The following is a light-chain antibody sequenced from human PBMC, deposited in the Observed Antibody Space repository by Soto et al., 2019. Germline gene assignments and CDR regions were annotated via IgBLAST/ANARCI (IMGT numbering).Light chain of an antibody. Sequence: DIQMTQSPSSLSASVGDRVTITCRASLSISTYLNWYHQKPGKAPDLLIYGASSLQSGVTSRFTGSGSGTDFTLTITDLQPEDFATYYCQQNYSIPITFGQGTRLEIK. CDR1: LSISTY. V-gene: IGKV1-39*01. J-gene: IGKJ5*01. CDR3: QQNYSIPIT. CDR2: GAS.